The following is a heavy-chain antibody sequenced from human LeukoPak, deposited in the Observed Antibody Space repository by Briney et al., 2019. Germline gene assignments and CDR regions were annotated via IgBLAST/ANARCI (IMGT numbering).Heavy chain of an antibody. Sequence: PSETLSLTCTISGGSISTYYWSWIRQPPGKGLEWIGNVYYSGTTTYNPSLKSRLTLSPDTPKNELSLKLTSVTAADTAVYYCARDHFGSGAYFLDNWGQGILVTVSS. D-gene: IGHD3-10*01. CDR2: VYYSGTT. J-gene: IGHJ4*02. V-gene: IGHV4-59*01. CDR1: GGSISTYY. CDR3: ARDHFGSGAYFLDN.